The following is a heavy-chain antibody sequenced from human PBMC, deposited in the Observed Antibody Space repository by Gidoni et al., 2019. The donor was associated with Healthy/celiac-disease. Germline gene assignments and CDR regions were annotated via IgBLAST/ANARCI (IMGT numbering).Heavy chain of an antibody. CDR1: GGSFSGYY. CDR2: INHSGST. D-gene: IGHD3-3*01. CDR3: ARRHYDFWSGYRNWFDP. J-gene: IGHJ5*02. Sequence: QVQLQQWGAGLLKPSETLSLTCAVYGGSFSGYYWSWIRQPPGKGLEWIGEINHSGSTNYNPSLKSRVTISVDTSKNQFSLKLSSVTAADTAVYYCARRHYDFWSGYRNWFDPWGQGTLVTVSS. V-gene: IGHV4-34*01.